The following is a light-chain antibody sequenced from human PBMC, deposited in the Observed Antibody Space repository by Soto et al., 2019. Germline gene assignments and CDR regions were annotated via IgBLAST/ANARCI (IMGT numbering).Light chain of an antibody. V-gene: IGLV3-21*04. Sequence: SYELTQSPSVSVAPGRTAREAREGNNIGTKSEHWYQQRPGQAPVVVVYYDSDRPSGIPERFSGSNSGNTATLTISSVEAGDEADYYCQVWDTSTFHPIFGGGTEMTVL. CDR3: QVWDTSTFHPI. CDR2: YDS. CDR1: NIGTKS. J-gene: IGLJ2*01.